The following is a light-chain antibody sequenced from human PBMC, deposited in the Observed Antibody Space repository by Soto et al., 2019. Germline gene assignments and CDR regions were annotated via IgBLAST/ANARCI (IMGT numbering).Light chain of an antibody. J-gene: IGLJ3*02. CDR1: SGSVSGSNY. V-gene: IGLV8-61*01. CDR3: VLYMPSGIWV. CDR2: YTN. Sequence: QTVVTQEPSFSVSPGGTVTLTCALNSGSVSGSNYPSWFQQTPGQAPCALIQYTNVRSSGVPDRFSGSILGSKAALTITGAQADDESDYYCVLYMPSGIWVFGGGTKLTVL.